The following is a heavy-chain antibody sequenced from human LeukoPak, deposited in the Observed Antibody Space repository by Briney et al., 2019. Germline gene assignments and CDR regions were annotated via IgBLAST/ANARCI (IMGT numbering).Heavy chain of an antibody. D-gene: IGHD2-15*01. CDR3: ARTTEGYCRGSTCYYYYYYMNV. J-gene: IGHJ6*03. CDR2: INHSGST. CDR1: GGSFSGYY. V-gene: IGHV4-34*01. Sequence: PSEALSLTCAVYGGSFSGYYWSWIRQPPGKGLEWIGEINHSGSTNYNPSLKSRVTISVDTSKNEFSLKVRSVTAADTAVYCARTTEGYCRGSTCYYYYYYMNVWGKGTTVTVSS.